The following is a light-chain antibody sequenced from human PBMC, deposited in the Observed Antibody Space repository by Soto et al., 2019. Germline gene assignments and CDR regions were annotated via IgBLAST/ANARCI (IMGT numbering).Light chain of an antibody. CDR3: QQYGRSPFT. CDR2: GAS. CDR1: QSVSSNN. J-gene: IGKJ3*01. V-gene: IGKV3-20*01. Sequence: EIVLTQSPGTLSLSPGERATLSCRASQSVSSNNLAWYQPRPGQAPRVGIYGASTRATGIPERFSGSGSGTDFTLTISRLEPEDFAVYSCQQYGRSPFTFGPGTKVDIK.